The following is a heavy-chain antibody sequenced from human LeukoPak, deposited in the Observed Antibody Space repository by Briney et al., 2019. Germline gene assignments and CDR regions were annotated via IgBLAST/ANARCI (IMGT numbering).Heavy chain of an antibody. CDR2: IYTSGST. Sequence: SETLSLTCTGSGVSISSYYWSWIRQPAGKGLEWIGRIYTSGSTNYNPSLKSRVTISLDRSKNQFSLKLRSVTAADTAVYYCARDEAPGIVVVPAPGPWGQGTLVTVSS. D-gene: IGHD2-2*01. CDR3: ARDEAPGIVVVPAPGP. J-gene: IGHJ5*02. CDR1: GVSISSYY. V-gene: IGHV4-4*07.